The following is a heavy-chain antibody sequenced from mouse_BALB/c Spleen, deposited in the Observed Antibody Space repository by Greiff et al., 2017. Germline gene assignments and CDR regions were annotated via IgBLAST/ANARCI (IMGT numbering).Heavy chain of an antibody. J-gene: IGHJ4*01. Sequence: EVQGVESGGGLVQPGGSRKLSCAASGFTFSSFGMHWVRQAPEKGLEWVAYISSGSSTIYYADTVKGRFTISRDNPKNTLFLQMTSLRSEDTAMYYCARVGGYYYAMDYWGQGTSVTVSS. CDR1: GFTFSSFG. D-gene: IGHD2-2*01. V-gene: IGHV5-17*02. CDR2: ISSGSSTI. CDR3: ARVGGYYYAMDY.